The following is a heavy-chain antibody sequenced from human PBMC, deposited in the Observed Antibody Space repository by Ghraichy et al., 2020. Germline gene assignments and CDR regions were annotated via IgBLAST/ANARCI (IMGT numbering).Heavy chain of an antibody. J-gene: IGHJ3*02. CDR2: IKQEGSEK. Sequence: GGSLRLSCAASGFTFSRYWMSWVRQAPGKGLEWVANIKQEGSEKYYVDSVKGRFTISRDNAKNSLYLQMNSLRAEDTAVYYCARDSSYYDPLYAFDIWGQGTLVTVSS. D-gene: IGHD3-22*01. CDR3: ARDSSYYDPLYAFDI. CDR1: GFTFSRYW. V-gene: IGHV3-7*01.